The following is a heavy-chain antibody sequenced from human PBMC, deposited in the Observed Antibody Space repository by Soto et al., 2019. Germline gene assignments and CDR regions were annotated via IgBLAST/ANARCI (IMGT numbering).Heavy chain of an antibody. D-gene: IGHD6-13*01. CDR3: ARQIIAAASTYGMDV. V-gene: IGHV1-69*01. Sequence: QVQLVQSGAEVKKPGSSVKLSCTASGGTFSSYAISWVRQAPGQGLEWMGGIIPIFGTANNAQKIQGRATITADESTSTAYMELSSLRPDDTAVYYCARQIIAAASTYGMDVWGQGTTVTVSS. CDR1: GGTFSSYA. J-gene: IGHJ6*02. CDR2: IIPIFGTA.